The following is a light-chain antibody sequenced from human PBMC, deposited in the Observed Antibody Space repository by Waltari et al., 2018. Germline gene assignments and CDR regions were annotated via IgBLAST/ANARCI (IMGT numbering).Light chain of an antibody. J-gene: IGKJ4*01. CDR3: QQYNSYSLLS. CDR2: KAS. CDR1: QSISNW. Sequence: CRASQSISNWLACYQQKPGKAPKLLIYKASTLESGVPSRFSGRGSGTEFTLTISSLQPDDFATYYCQQYNSYSLLSFGGGTKVEIK. V-gene: IGKV1-5*03.